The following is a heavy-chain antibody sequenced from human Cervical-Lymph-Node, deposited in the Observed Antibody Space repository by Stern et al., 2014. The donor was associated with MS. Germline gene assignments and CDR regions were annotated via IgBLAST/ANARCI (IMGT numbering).Heavy chain of an antibody. CDR2: ISSSSSYI. CDR1: GFTFSNYS. V-gene: IGHV3-21*01. J-gene: IGHJ4*02. CDR3: ARDNFEYSTESFDY. Sequence: EVQLEESGGGLVKPGGSLRLSCAASGFTFSNYSMNCVRQAPGKGLEWVSSISSSSSYIYYADSVKGRFTISRDNAKNSLYLQMNSLRAEDTAVYYCARDNFEYSTESFDYWGQGTLVTVSS. D-gene: IGHD6-6*01.